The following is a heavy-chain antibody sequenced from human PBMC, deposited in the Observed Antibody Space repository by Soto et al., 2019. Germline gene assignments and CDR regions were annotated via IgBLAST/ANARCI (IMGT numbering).Heavy chain of an antibody. CDR1: GFTFSDYY. D-gene: IGHD3-10*01. V-gene: IGHV3-11*01. CDR2: ISSSGSTI. J-gene: IGHJ6*03. CDR3: ARDRPVTMVRGVYMDV. Sequence: GGSLRLSCAASGFTFSDYYMSWIRQAPGKGLEWVSYISSSGSTIHYADSVKGRFTISRDNAKNSLYLQMNSLRAEDTAVYYCARDRPVTMVRGVYMDVWGKGTTVTVSS.